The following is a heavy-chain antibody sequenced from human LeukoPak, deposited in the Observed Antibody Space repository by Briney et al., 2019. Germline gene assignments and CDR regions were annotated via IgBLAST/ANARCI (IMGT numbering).Heavy chain of an antibody. V-gene: IGHV4-39*01. D-gene: IGHD3-10*01. CDR1: GGSISSSSYY. J-gene: IGHJ4*02. CDR2: IYYSGST. Sequence: PSETLSLTCTVSGGSISSSSYYWGWIRQPPGKGLEWIGSIYYSGSTYYNPSLKSRVTISVDTSKNQFSLKLSSVTAADTAVYYCARTMDPYYGSGSYQLNYFDYWGQGTLVTVSS. CDR3: ARTMDPYYGSGSYQLNYFDY.